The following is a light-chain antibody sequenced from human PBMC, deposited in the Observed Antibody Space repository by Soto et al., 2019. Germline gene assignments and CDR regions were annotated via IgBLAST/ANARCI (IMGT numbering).Light chain of an antibody. CDR3: QQHNNWPPT. J-gene: IGKJ1*01. V-gene: IGKV3-20*01. Sequence: EIVLTQSPGTLSLSPGERATLSCRASQSVSSSYLAWYQQKPGQAPRLLIYGASSRATGIPDRFSGSGSGTEFTLTISSLQSEDLAVYYCQQHNNWPPTFGQGAKVDIK. CDR2: GAS. CDR1: QSVSSSY.